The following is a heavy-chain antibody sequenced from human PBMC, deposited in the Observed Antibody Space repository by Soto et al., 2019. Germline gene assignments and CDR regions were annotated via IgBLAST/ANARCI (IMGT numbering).Heavy chain of an antibody. Sequence: SVKVSCKASGGTFSSYAISWVRQAPGQGLEWMGGIIPIFGTANYAQKFQGRVTITADESTSTAYMELSSLRSEDTAVYYCAGSAVPGHRGSLDYWGQGTLVTVSS. CDR2: IIPIFGTA. J-gene: IGHJ4*02. V-gene: IGHV1-69*13. CDR1: GGTFSSYA. CDR3: AGSAVPGHRGSLDY. D-gene: IGHD6-19*01.